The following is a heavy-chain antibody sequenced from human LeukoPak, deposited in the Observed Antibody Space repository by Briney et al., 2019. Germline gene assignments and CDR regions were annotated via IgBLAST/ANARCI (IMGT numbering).Heavy chain of an antibody. CDR3: ARGHVWYDY. J-gene: IGHJ4*02. V-gene: IGHV3-30*19. D-gene: IGHD3-10*01. CDR1: GFTFSNYG. Sequence: PGGSLRLSCAASGFTFSNYGMHWVRQAPGKGLEWVADILYDGSKKYYADSVKGRFTISRDNSKNTLYLQMSSLRVEDTAVYYCARGHVWYDYWGQGTLVTVSS. CDR2: ILYDGSKK.